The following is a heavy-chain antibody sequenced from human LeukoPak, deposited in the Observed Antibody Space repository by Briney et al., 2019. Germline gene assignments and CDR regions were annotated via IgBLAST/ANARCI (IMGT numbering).Heavy chain of an antibody. J-gene: IGHJ4*02. CDR1: GFTFSSYS. V-gene: IGHV3-21*01. Sequence: GGSLRLSCAASGFTFSSYSMNWVRQAPGKGLEWVSSISSSGSYTYYADSVKGRFTISRDNSKNTLFLQMNSLRAEDTAVYYCARDPDDYGDYSYFDYWGQGTLVTVSS. D-gene: IGHD4-17*01. CDR2: ISSSGSYT. CDR3: ARDPDDYGDYSYFDY.